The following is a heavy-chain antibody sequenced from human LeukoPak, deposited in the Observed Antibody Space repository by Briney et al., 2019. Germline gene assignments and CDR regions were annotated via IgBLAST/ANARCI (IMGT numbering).Heavy chain of an antibody. J-gene: IGHJ4*02. Sequence: AGGSLRLSCAASGFTFSSYSMNWVRQAPGKGLEWVANIKQDGSEKYYVDSVKGRLTISRDNAKNSLYLQMNSLRAEDTAVYYCASDTAKYWGQGTLVTVSS. CDR2: IKQDGSEK. CDR1: GFTFSSYS. V-gene: IGHV3-7*03. D-gene: IGHD5-18*01. CDR3: ASDTAKY.